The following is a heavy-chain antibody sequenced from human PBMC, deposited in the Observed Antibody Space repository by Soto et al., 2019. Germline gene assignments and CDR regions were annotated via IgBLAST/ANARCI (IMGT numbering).Heavy chain of an antibody. V-gene: IGHV1-3*05. J-gene: IGHJ4*02. CDR2: INAGNGNT. CDR3: AMAVAATLNVDY. CDR1: GYTFTSYA. D-gene: IGHD6-19*01. Sequence: QVQLVQSGAEEKKPGASVKVSCKASGYTFTSYAMHWVRQAPGQRLEWMGWINAGNGNTKYSQKFQGRVTITRDTSASTAYMELSSLRSEDTAVYYCAMAVAATLNVDYWGQGTLVTVSS.